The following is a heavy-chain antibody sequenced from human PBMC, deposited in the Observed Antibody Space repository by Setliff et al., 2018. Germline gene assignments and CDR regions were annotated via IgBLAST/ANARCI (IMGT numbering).Heavy chain of an antibody. Sequence: SETLSLTCTVSGGPISSHYWSWIRQPPGKGLEWIGSIYYSGSTNYNPSLKSRVTISVDTSKNQFSLKLSSVTAADTAVYYCARDLGYYDIGSWGQGTLVTVSS. CDR2: IYYSGST. V-gene: IGHV4-59*11. CDR1: GGPISSHY. CDR3: ARDLGYYDIGS. J-gene: IGHJ1*01. D-gene: IGHD3-22*01.